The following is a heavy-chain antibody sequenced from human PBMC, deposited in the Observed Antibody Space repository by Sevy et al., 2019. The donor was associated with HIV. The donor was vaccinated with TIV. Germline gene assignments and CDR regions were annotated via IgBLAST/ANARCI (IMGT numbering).Heavy chain of an antibody. CDR2: IKCKTDGETT. D-gene: IGHD6-19*01. CDR1: GFTFSNAS. Sequence: GGSLRLSCAASGFTFSNASMIWVRQAPGKGLEWVGRIKCKTDGETTDYAAPVKGRFTISRDDSKNTLYLQMNRLKSEDTAVFYCATGIVGAVAGSAVVFDYWGQGTLVTVSS. V-gene: IGHV3-15*01. CDR3: ATGIVGAVAGSAVVFDY. J-gene: IGHJ4*02.